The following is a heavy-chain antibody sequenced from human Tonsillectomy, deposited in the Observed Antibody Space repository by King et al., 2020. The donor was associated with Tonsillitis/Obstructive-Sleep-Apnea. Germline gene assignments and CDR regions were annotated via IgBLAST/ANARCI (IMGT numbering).Heavy chain of an antibody. CDR3: ARVIYTDGAHWFDP. CDR2: ISFDGRNK. J-gene: IGHJ5*02. Sequence: VQLVESGGGVVQPGRSLRLSCAASGFTFSTYAMNWVRQAPGKGLEWVALISFDGRNKFYADSVKGRFTISRDNSKNTLYLQMDSLRPDDTSMYYCARVIYTDGAHWFDPWGQGTLVTVSS. V-gene: IGHV3-30*01. D-gene: IGHD3-16*01. CDR1: GFTFSTYA.